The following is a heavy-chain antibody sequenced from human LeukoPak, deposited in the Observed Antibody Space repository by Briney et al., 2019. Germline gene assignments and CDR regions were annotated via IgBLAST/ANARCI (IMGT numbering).Heavy chain of an antibody. CDR3: ARRNTYYGPFDY. D-gene: IGHD1-26*01. CDR1: GYSISSGDY. Sequence: PSETLSLTCAVSGYSISSGDYWGWIRQPPGKGLDWIGSIYHSGSTYYNPSLKSRVAVSVDTSKNQFSLKLNSVTAADTAVYYCARRNTYYGPFDYWGQGAPVTVSS. V-gene: IGHV4-38-2*01. CDR2: IYHSGST. J-gene: IGHJ4*02.